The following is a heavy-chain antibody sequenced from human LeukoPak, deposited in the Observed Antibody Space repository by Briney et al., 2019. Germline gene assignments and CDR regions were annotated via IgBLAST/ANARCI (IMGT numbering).Heavy chain of an antibody. J-gene: IGHJ4*02. CDR2: ISYDGSNK. CDR1: GFTFSSYG. D-gene: IGHD4-17*01. Sequence: GGSLRLSCAASGFTFSSYGMHWVRQAPVKGLEWVAVISYDGSNKYYADSVKGRFTISRDNSKNTLYLQMNSLRAEDTAVYYCAKWNYGDYEVDYWGQGTLVTVSS. CDR3: AKWNYGDYEVDY. V-gene: IGHV3-30*18.